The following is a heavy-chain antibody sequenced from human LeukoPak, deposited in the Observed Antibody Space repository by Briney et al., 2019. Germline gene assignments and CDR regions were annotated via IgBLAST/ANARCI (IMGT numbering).Heavy chain of an antibody. CDR1: GGSISSYY. D-gene: IGHD3-22*01. CDR3: AREAANYYDRKENWFDP. CDR2: IYTSGST. J-gene: IGHJ5*02. Sequence: SETLSLTCTVSGGSISSYYWSWIRQPAGKGLEWIGCIYTSGSTNYNPSLKSRVTMSVDTSKNQFSLKLSSVTAADTAVYYCAREAANYYDRKENWFDPWGQGTLVTVSS. V-gene: IGHV4-4*07.